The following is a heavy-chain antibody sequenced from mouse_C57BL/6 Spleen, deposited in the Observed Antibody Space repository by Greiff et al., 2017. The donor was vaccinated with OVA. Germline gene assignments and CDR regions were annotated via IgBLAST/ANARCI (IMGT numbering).Heavy chain of an antibody. CDR1: GYSITSGYY. J-gene: IGHJ4*01. Sequence: EVQLQQSGPGLVKPSQSLSLTCSVTGYSITSGYYWNWIRQFPGNKLEWMGYISYDGSNNYNPSLKNRISITRDTSKNQFFLKLNSVTTEDTATYYCAREGEDAMDYCGQGTSVTVSS. CDR2: ISYDGSN. CDR3: AREGEDAMDY. V-gene: IGHV3-6*01.